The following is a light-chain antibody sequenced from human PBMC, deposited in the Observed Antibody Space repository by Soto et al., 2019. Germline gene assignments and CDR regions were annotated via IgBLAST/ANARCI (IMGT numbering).Light chain of an antibody. Sequence: EIVMTQSPATLSVSLVERATLSCRASQSISSNLAWYQQKPGQAPRLLIYGASTRATGIPDRFSGSGSGTDFTLTISSLQSEDFAVYFCQQYNNWRSYTFGQGTKVDIK. J-gene: IGKJ2*01. CDR3: QQYNNWRSYT. CDR1: QSISSN. V-gene: IGKV3-15*01. CDR2: GAS.